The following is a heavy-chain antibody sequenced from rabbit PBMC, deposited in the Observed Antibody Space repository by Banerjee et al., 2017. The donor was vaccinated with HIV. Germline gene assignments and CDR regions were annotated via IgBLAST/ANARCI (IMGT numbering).Heavy chain of an antibody. CDR1: GFSFSSSYW. CDR2: IYAASSGNT. D-gene: IGHD6-1*01. V-gene: IGHV1S45*01. Sequence: QEQLVESGGDLVKPGASLTLTCTASGFSFSSSYWICWVRQAPGKGLEWIACIYAASSGNTYYATWAKGRFTVSKTSSTTVTLQMTSLTAADTATYFCARDKAASDGYGSFNLWGQGTLVTVS. CDR3: ARDKAASDGYGSFNL. J-gene: IGHJ4*01.